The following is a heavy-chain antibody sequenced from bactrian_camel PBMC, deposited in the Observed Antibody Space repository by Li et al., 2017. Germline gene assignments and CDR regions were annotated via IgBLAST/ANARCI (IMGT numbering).Heavy chain of an antibody. J-gene: IGHJ4*01. CDR3: AAKRDVGSGCTLSDYYY. V-gene: IGHV3S53*01. D-gene: IGHD1*01. Sequence: QVQLVESGGGTAQPGRSLRLSCAASGNTYSLNCLGWFRQTPGKEREGVAFMYYEGDTAYADPVRGRFTVSKDNAKNVLYLQMTSLKPEDSAEYYCAAKRDVGSGCTLSDYYYWGQGTQVTVS. CDR2: MYYEGDT. CDR1: GNTYSLNC.